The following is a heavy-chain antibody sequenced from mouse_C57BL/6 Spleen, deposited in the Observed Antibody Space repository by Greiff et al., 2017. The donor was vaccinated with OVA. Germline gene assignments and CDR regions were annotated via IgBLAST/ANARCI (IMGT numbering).Heavy chain of an antibody. D-gene: IGHD2-3*01. V-gene: IGHV1-62-2*01. CDR1: GYTFTEYT. CDR2: FYPGSGSI. CDR3: ARHEARWLLIYWYFDF. J-gene: IGHJ1*03. Sequence: QVQLQQSGAELVKPGASVKLSCKASGYTFTEYTIHWVKQRSGQGLEWIGWFYPGSGSIKYNEKFKDKATLTADKSSRTVYMELSRVTSEDSAVYFCARHEARWLLIYWYFDFWGTGTTVTVSS.